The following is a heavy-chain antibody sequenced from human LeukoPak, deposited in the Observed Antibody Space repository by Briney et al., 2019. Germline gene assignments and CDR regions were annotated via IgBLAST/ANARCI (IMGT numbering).Heavy chain of an antibody. CDR2: ISGYNGNT. CDR3: ARDQGDSYNWGTFDI. D-gene: IGHD5-24*01. V-gene: IGHV1-18*01. CDR1: GYTFSSYG. Sequence: GASVEVSCKASGYTFSSYGISWVRQAPGQGLEWMGWISGYNGNTNYAQSLQGRVTMTTDTSTSTAYMELRSLRSDDTAMYYCARDQGDSYNWGTFDIWGQGTMVTVSS. J-gene: IGHJ3*02.